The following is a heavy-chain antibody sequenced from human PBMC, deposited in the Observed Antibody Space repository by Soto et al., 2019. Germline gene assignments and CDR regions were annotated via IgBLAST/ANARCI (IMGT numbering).Heavy chain of an antibody. CDR2: ISYDGSNK. V-gene: IGHV3-30*18. D-gene: IGHD3-22*01. CDR3: AKDWGSYYYDSSGSADDAFDI. CDR1: GFTFSSYG. J-gene: IGHJ3*02. Sequence: GGSLRLSCAASGFTFSSYGMHWVRQAPGKGLEWVAVISYDGSNKYYADSVKGRFTISRDNSKNTRYLQMNSLRAEETAVYYCAKDWGSYYYDSSGSADDAFDIWGQGTMVTVSS.